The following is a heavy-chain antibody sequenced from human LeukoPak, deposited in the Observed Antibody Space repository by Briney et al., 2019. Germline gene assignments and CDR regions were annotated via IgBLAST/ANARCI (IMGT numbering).Heavy chain of an antibody. D-gene: IGHD2-15*01. CDR3: ARVGYCSGGSCYGFDY. CDR1: GYSFTSYW. Sequence: GASLKISCKGSGYSFTSYWIGWVRQMPGKGLEWMGIIYPGDSDTRYSPSFQGQVTISADKSISTAYLQWSSLKASDTAMYYCARVGYCSGGSCYGFDYWGQGTLVTVSS. J-gene: IGHJ4*02. CDR2: IYPGDSDT. V-gene: IGHV5-51*01.